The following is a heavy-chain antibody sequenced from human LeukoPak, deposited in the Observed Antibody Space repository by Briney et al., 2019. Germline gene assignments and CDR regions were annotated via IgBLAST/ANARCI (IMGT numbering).Heavy chain of an antibody. J-gene: IGHJ4*02. CDR2: IWYDGTDT. Sequence: GGSLRLSCVASGFTFSRFNMHWVRQAPGKGLEWVALIWYDGTDTYYADAVKGRFTISRDNAKNSLYLQMNSLRAEDTAVYYCARDHTPPGSFDYWGQGTLVTVSS. V-gene: IGHV3-33*01. CDR1: GFTFSRFN. D-gene: IGHD3-10*01. CDR3: ARDHTPPGSFDY.